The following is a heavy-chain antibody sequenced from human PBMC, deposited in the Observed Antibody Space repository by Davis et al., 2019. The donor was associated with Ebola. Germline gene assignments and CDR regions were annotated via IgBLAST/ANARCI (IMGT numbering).Heavy chain of an antibody. CDR2: ISWDGGST. V-gene: IGHV3-43*01. CDR1: GFTFDDYT. Sequence: GESLKISCAASGFTFDDYTMHWVRQAPGKGLEWVSLISWDGGSTYYADSVKGRFTISRDNSKNSLYLQMNSLRTEDTALYYCAKEVGYCSGGSCYSVNYGMDVWGQGTTVTVSS. D-gene: IGHD2-15*01. CDR3: AKEVGYCSGGSCYSVNYGMDV. J-gene: IGHJ6*02.